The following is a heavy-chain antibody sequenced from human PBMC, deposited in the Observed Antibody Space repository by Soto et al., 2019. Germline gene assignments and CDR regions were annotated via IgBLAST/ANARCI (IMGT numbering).Heavy chain of an antibody. J-gene: IGHJ4*02. D-gene: IGHD5-12*01. CDR3: ASSRNSGYDYGKIFDY. Sequence: QVQLVQSGAEVKKPGSSVKVSCKASGGTFSSYTISWVRQAPGQGLEWMGRIIPILGIANYAQKFQGRVTITADKSTRTAYMELSSLRSEDTAVYYCASSRNSGYDYGKIFDYWGQGTLVTVSS. CDR1: GGTFSSYT. V-gene: IGHV1-69*02. CDR2: IIPILGIA.